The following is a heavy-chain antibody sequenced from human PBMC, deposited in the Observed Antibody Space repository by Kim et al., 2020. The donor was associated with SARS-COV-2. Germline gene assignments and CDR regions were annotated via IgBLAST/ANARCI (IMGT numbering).Heavy chain of an antibody. J-gene: IGHJ6*02. CDR1: GYTFTSYG. V-gene: IGHV1-18*04. Sequence: ASVKVSCKASGYTFTSYGISWVRQAPGQGLEWMGWISAYNGNTNYAQKLQGRVTMTTDTSTSTAYMELRSLRSDDTAVYYCARDSHVDTAMVLGRDYYYYYGMDVWGQGTTVTVSS. CDR2: ISAYNGNT. D-gene: IGHD5-18*01. CDR3: ARDSHVDTAMVLGRDYYYYYGMDV.